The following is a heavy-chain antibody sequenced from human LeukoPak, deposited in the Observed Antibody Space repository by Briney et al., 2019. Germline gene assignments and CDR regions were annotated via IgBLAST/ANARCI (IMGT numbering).Heavy chain of an antibody. CDR2: IYYSGST. V-gene: IGHV4-59*01. CDR3: ARSGVTALSWVDP. J-gene: IGHJ5*02. D-gene: IGHD2-21*02. CDR1: GGSISSYY. Sequence: SETLSLTCTVSGGSISSYYWSWIRQPPGKGLEWIGYIYYSGSTNCNPSVKSRVAMSVDTSKKQFSLKLSSLTAADTAVYYCARSGVTALSWVDPWGQGTLVTVSS.